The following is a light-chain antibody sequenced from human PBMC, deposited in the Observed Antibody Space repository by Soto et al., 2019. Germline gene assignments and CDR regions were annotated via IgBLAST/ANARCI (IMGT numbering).Light chain of an antibody. CDR2: ANT. J-gene: IGLJ2*01. CDR3: QAYDRSLSGSV. Sequence: QAVVTQPPSVSGAPGQRVTISCTGSSSNIGAGYDVHWYRQLPGTAPKLLIYANTIRPSGVPDRFSGSNSGTSASLSITGLQAEDEADYYCQAYDRSLSGSVFGGGTKVTVL. V-gene: IGLV1-40*01. CDR1: SSNIGAGYD.